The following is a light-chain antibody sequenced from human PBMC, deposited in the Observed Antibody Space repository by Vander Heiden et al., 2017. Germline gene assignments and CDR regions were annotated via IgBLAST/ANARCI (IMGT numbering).Light chain of an antibody. J-gene: IGKJ4*01. CDR1: QYIADF. CDR2: KAS. V-gene: IGKV1-5*03. CDR3: QQNNAYPLT. Sequence: THMTQSPSTLSASVGDTVTITCRASQYIADFLAWYQQKPGKAPKLLIYKASSLQSGVPSRFSGSGSGTEFTLTISSLQPDDFATYSCQQNNAYPLTFGGGTNVEI.